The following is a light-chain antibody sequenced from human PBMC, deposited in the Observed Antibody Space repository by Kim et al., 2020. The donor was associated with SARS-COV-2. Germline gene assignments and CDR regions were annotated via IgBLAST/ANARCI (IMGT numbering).Light chain of an antibody. Sequence: SSELTQPPSVSVYPGQTAGITCSGDKLGDEYVSWYLQKPGQSPVLVMYQNINRPSGIPERFSGSKYRNTATLTISGTLPMDEADYFCQAWDSYTADVVFGGGTQLTVL. CDR3: QAWDSYTADVV. CDR2: QNI. CDR1: KLGDEY. V-gene: IGLV3-1*01. J-gene: IGLJ2*01.